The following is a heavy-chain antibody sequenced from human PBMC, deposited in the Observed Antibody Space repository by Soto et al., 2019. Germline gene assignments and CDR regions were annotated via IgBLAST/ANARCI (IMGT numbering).Heavy chain of an antibody. J-gene: IGHJ4*02. Sequence: QGQLVQSAAEMKKPGSSVKVSCKASGYTFGYYNIVWVRQAPGQGLEWMGRVSTNNGNTNYAQRFQGRVTMTADTSTSTAYVELRSLTPDDTAVYYCAKLAGEREYFDFCGQGTLVTVSS. V-gene: IGHV1-18*01. CDR2: VSTNNGNT. CDR1: GYTFGYYN. D-gene: IGHD1-26*01. CDR3: AKLAGEREYFDF.